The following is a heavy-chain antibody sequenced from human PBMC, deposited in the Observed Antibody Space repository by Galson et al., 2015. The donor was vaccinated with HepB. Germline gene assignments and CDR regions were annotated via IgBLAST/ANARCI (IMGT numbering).Heavy chain of an antibody. D-gene: IGHD1-14*01. CDR2: IDPSDSYT. CDR1: GYNFTSFW. J-gene: IGHJ5*02. Sequence: QSGAEVKKPGESLRISCKGSGYNFTSFWINWVRQMPGKGLEWMGNIDPSDSYTNYSPSFQGHVTISVDKSISTAYLQWSSLKASDTATYYCASGDRKRGWFDPWGHGTLVTVSS. CDR3: ASGDRKRGWFDP. V-gene: IGHV5-10-1*01.